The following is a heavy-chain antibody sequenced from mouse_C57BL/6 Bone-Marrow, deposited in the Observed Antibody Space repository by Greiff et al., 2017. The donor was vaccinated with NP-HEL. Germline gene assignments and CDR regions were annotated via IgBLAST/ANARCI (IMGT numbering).Heavy chain of an antibody. CDR3: ARLLYYGSSGG. J-gene: IGHJ2*01. V-gene: IGHV1-42*01. Sequence: DVQLQESGPELVKPGASVKISCKASGYSFTGYYMNWVKQSPEKSLEWIGEINPSTGGTTYNQKFKAKATLTVDKSSSTAYMQLKSLTSEDSAVYYCARLLYYGSSGGWGQGTTLTVSS. CDR2: INPSTGGT. CDR1: GYSFTGYY. D-gene: IGHD1-1*01.